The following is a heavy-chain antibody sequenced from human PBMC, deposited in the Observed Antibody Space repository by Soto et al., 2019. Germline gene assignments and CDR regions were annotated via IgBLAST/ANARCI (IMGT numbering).Heavy chain of an antibody. V-gene: IGHV3-15*01. D-gene: IGHD6-13*01. CDR3: ATLGIDLDY. Sequence: GGSLRLSCAASGFTFRTAWMSWVRQAPGKGLEWVGRIKSKIDGETTDYAAPVKGRFTMSRDDSKNTLYLQMNSLKTGDSAVYHCATLGIDLDYWGPGITVTVSS. CDR2: IKSKIDGETT. CDR1: GFTFRTAW. J-gene: IGHJ4*02.